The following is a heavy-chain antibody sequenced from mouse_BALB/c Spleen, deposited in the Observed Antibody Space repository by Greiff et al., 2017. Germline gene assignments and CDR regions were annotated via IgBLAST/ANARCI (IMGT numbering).Heavy chain of an antibody. Sequence: VQLQQSGTVLARPGASVKMSCKASGYSFTSYWMHWVKQRPGQGLEWIGAIYPGNSDTSYNQKFKGKAKLTAVTSASTAYMELSSLTNEDSAVYYCTGGTGTWFAYWGQGTLVTVSA. V-gene: IGHV1-5*01. CDR3: TGGTGTWFAY. CDR2: IYPGNSDT. CDR1: GYSFTSYW. D-gene: IGHD4-1*01. J-gene: IGHJ3*01.